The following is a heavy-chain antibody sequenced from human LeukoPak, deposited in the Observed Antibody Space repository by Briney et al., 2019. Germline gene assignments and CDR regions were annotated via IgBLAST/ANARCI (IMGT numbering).Heavy chain of an antibody. CDR2: INHSGST. Sequence: NPSETLSLTCAVYGGSFSGYYWSWIRQPPGKGLEWIGEINHSGSTNYNPSLKSRATISVDTSKKQFSLKLSSVTAADTAVYYCARQGTSGWSGSAFDIWGQGTKVIVSS. V-gene: IGHV4-34*01. CDR3: ARQGTSGWSGSAFDI. D-gene: IGHD6-19*01. J-gene: IGHJ3*02. CDR1: GGSFSGYY.